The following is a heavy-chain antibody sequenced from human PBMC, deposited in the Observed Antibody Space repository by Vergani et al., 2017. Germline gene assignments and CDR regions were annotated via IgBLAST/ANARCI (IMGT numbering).Heavy chain of an antibody. V-gene: IGHV3-9*02. J-gene: IGHJ5*02. D-gene: IGHD3-10*01. CDR3: AKDLGTSFGGGCFDP. CDR1: GFTSAGYA. Sequence: EVQLEESGGGLVLPGRSLRLSCVASGFTSAGYAMHWVRQAPGKGLEWVPGISWNSNSIGYADSVKGRFTISRDNAKNSLYLQMNSLRAEDTALYYWAKDLGTSFGGGCFDPWGQGTLVTVSS. CDR2: ISWNSNSI.